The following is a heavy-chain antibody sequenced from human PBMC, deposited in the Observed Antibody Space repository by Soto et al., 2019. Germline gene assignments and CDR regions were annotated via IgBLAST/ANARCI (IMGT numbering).Heavy chain of an antibody. Sequence: SETLSLTCAVYGGSFSGYYWSWIRQPPGKGLEWIGEINHSGRTNYNPSLKSRVTISVDTSKNQFSLKLSSVTAADTAVYYCARGAIVLWFGALFYTWFDRWDQGTMVTVSS. J-gene: IGHJ5*01. V-gene: IGHV4-34*01. CDR2: INHSGRT. CDR3: ARGAIVLWFGALFYTWFDR. D-gene: IGHD3-10*01. CDR1: GGSFSGYY.